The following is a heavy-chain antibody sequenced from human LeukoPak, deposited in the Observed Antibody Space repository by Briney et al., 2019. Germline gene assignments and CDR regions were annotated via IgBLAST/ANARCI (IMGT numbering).Heavy chain of an antibody. CDR1: GFTFSSYS. D-gene: IGHD5-24*01. CDR2: ISSSSSYI. J-gene: IGHJ6*03. V-gene: IGHV3-21*01. CDR3: ARWLQFGDMDV. Sequence: GGSLRLSCAASGFTFSSYSMNWVRQAPGKGLEWVSSISSSSSYIYYADSVKGRFTISRDSAKNSLYLQMNSLRAEDTAVYYCARWLQFGDMDVWGKGTTVTVSS.